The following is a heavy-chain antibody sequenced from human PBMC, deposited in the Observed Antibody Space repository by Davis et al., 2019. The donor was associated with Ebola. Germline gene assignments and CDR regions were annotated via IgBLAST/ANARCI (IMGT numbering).Heavy chain of an antibody. CDR1: GGSVSSGTNY. Sequence: GSLRLSCTVSGGSVSSGTNYWSWIRQSPGKGLEWIGYIYHSGSTIYNPSLKSRVTISLDTSKNQFSLKLSSVTAADTALYYCARVLGNGDLLLDYWGQGTLVTVSS. D-gene: IGHD4-17*01. CDR2: IYHSGST. V-gene: IGHV4-61*01. J-gene: IGHJ4*02. CDR3: ARVLGNGDLLLDY.